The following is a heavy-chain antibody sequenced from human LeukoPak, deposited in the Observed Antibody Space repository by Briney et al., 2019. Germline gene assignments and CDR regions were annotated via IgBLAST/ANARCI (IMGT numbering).Heavy chain of an antibody. V-gene: IGHV4-59*01. CDR3: ARVSGYSYGYDFDY. Sequence: PSETLSLTCTVSGGSISSYYWSWIRQPPGKGLEWIGYIYYSGSTNYNPSLKSRVTISVDTSKNQFSLKLSSVTAADTAVYYCARVSGYSYGYDFDYWGQGTLVTVSS. D-gene: IGHD5-18*01. CDR2: IYYSGST. CDR1: GGSISSYY. J-gene: IGHJ4*02.